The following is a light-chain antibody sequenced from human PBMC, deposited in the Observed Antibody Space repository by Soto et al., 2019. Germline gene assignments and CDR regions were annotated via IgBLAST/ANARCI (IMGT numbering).Light chain of an antibody. V-gene: IGKV3-20*01. CDR2: GAS. Sequence: EIVLTQSPGTLSLSPGERATLSCRASQSVSSSYLAWYQQKPGQAPRLLIYGASSRATGIPDRFSGSGSGTDFTLTISRLAPEDFAVYYCQQYGSSPPTTFGGGTKVEIE. CDR3: QQYGSSPPTT. CDR1: QSVSSSY. J-gene: IGKJ4*01.